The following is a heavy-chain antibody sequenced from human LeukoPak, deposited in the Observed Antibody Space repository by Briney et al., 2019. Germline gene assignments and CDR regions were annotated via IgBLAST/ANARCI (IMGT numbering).Heavy chain of an antibody. CDR1: GFTFSSYG. CDR3: AKVGQLLWFGELLY. D-gene: IGHD3-10*01. Sequence: GGSLRLSCAASGFTFSSYGMHWVRQAPGKGLEWVAVISYDGSNKYYADSVKGRFTISRDNSKNTLYLQMNSLRAEDTAVYYCAKVGQLLWFGELLYWGQGTLVTVSS. V-gene: IGHV3-30*18. CDR2: ISYDGSNK. J-gene: IGHJ4*02.